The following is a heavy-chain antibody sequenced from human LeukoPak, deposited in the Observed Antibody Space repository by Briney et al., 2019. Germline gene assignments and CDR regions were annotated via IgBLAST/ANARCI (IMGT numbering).Heavy chain of an antibody. CDR1: GFTVSRNY. Sequence: GGSRRLSCAASGFTVSRNYMSWVRQAPGKGLGWVSVIYSGGSTYYADSVKGRFTISRDNSKNTLYLQMNSLRAEDTAVYYCARDGTTYDAYDIWGQGTMVTVSS. CDR3: ARDGTTYDAYDI. J-gene: IGHJ3*02. D-gene: IGHD1-7*01. V-gene: IGHV3-53*01. CDR2: IYSGGST.